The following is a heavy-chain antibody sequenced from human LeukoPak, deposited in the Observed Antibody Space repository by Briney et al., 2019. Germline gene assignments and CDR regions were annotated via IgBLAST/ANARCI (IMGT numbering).Heavy chain of an antibody. CDR3: ARVSDSRAVGPFDY. J-gene: IGHJ4*02. D-gene: IGHD3-10*01. Sequence: PSETLSLTCAVSGGSISSSNWWNWVRQTPGKGLEWIGEIYHRGNTHYNPSLKSRVTMSVDTSKSQFSLELSSVTAADTAIYYCARVSDSRAVGPFDYWGQGTLVTVSS. CDR2: IYHRGNT. V-gene: IGHV4-4*02. CDR1: GGSISSSNW.